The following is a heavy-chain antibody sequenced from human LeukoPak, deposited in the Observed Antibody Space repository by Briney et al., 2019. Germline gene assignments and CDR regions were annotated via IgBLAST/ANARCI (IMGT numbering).Heavy chain of an antibody. CDR3: ARVGGQQLVLSSYYFDY. J-gene: IGHJ4*02. Sequence: GGSLRLSCAASGFTFSSYSMNWVRQALGKGLEWVSSISISGYIYYADSVKGRFTISRDNAKNSLYLQMNSLRAEDTAVYYCARVGGQQLVLSSYYFDYWGQGTLVTVSS. D-gene: IGHD6-13*01. CDR1: GFTFSSYS. CDR2: ISISGYI. V-gene: IGHV3-21*01.